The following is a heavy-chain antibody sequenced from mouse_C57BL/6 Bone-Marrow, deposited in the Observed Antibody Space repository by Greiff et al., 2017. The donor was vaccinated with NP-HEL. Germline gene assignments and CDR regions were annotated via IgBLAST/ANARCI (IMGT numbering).Heavy chain of an antibody. CDR2: IHPNSGST. J-gene: IGHJ4*01. CDR3: ARLTTKAMDY. CDR1: GYTFTSSW. D-gene: IGHD1-1*01. Sequence: QVQLQQPGAELVKPGASVKLSCKASGYTFTSSWMPWVKRRPGQGLEWIGMIHPNSGSTNYNEKFKSKATLTVDKSSSTAYMQLSSLTSEDSAVYYCARLTTKAMDYWGQGTSVTVSS. V-gene: IGHV1-64*01.